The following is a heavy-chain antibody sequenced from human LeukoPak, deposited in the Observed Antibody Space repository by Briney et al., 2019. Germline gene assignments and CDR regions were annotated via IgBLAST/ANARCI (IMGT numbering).Heavy chain of an antibody. J-gene: IGHJ6*04. CDR1: GYTFTSYG. Sequence: GASVTVSCKASGYTFTSYGISWVRQAPAQGLEWMGWISAYNGNTNSAQKLQGRVTMTTDTSTSTAYMELRSLRSDDTAVYYCARELVGRGDPLLDVWGKGTTVNGSS. V-gene: IGHV1-18*01. CDR3: ARELVGRGDPLLDV. CDR2: ISAYNGNT. D-gene: IGHD4-17*01.